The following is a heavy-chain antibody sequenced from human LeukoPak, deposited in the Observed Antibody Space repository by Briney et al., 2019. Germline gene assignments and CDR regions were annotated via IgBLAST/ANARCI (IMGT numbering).Heavy chain of an antibody. D-gene: IGHD1-26*01. CDR1: GGSISSYC. J-gene: IGHJ4*02. CDR3: ARLILLSGSYYFDY. V-gene: IGHV4-59*01. Sequence: SETLSLTCTVSGGSISSYCWSWIRQPPGKGLEWIGFLSSSGSTNYHPSLKSRVTISVDSSKNQFSLRLSSVTAADTAVYYCARLILLSGSYYFDYWGQGTLVTVSS. CDR2: LSSSGST.